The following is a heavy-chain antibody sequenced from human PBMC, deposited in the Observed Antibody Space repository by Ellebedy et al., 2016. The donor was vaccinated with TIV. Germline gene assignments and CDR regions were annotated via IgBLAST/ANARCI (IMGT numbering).Heavy chain of an antibody. V-gene: IGHV3-21*04. CDR3: ARGWGRDTAVDY. J-gene: IGHJ4*02. CDR1: GFAFGGYT. CDR2: ISSRSNYI. D-gene: IGHD3-16*01. Sequence: GGSLRLSCAASGFAFGGYTMNWVRQAPGKGLEWVSAISSRSNYIYYADSVRGRFTISRDNSKNTLYLQMNSLRADDTAVYYCARGWGRDTAVDYWGQGTLVTVSS.